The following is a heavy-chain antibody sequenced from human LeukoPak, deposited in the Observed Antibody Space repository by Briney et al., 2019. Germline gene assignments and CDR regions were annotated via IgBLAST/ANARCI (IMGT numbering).Heavy chain of an antibody. D-gene: IGHD2-2*01. CDR1: GGTFSSYA. CDR2: IIPILGIA. CDR3: ARGFVVVPAAMDHFDY. J-gene: IGHJ4*02. V-gene: IGHV1-69*04. Sequence: SVKVSCKASGGTFSSYAISWVRQAPGQGLEWMGRIIPILGIANYAQKFQGRVTITADKSTSTAYMEPSSLRSEDTAVYYCARGFVVVPAAMDHFDYWGQGTLVTVSS.